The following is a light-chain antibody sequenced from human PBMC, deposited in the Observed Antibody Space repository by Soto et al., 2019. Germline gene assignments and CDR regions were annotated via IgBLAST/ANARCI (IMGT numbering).Light chain of an antibody. CDR3: QQYNSYSSALT. J-gene: IGKJ4*01. CDR1: QGISSW. CDR2: DAS. V-gene: IGKV1-5*01. Sequence: DIQMTQSPATLSASVGDRVTITSRASQGISSWLAWCQXKPGKAPKLLIYDASSLEIGVPARSITSRSGTQFSLTICSLQSYDFATYYCQQYNSYSSALTFGGGTKLDIK.